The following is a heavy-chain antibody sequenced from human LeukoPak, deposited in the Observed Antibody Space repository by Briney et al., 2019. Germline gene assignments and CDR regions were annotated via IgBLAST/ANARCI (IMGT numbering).Heavy chain of an antibody. CDR2: IDHRGTA. Sequence: NPSETLSLTCAVYGASYNAYYWSWIRQPPGKGLEWIGDIDHRGTATYNPSLKSRLTISADASKNQFSLKLNSVTDADTAVYYCAMGITILGVAASFDSWGQGNLVIVSS. CDR3: AMGITILGVAASFDS. J-gene: IGHJ4*02. V-gene: IGHV4-34*01. CDR1: GASYNAYY. D-gene: IGHD3-3*01.